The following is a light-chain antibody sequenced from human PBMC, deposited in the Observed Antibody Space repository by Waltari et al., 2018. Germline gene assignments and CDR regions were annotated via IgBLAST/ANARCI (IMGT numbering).Light chain of an antibody. Sequence: DIQMTQSPSTLSASVGDRVTIPCRASQGISSWLAWYQQKPGNAPKLLIYKASSLESGVPSRFSGSGSGTEFTLTISSLQPDDFATYYCQQYNSYSPWAFGQGTKVEIK. CDR3: QQYNSYSPWA. J-gene: IGKJ1*01. CDR2: KAS. V-gene: IGKV1-5*03. CDR1: QGISSW.